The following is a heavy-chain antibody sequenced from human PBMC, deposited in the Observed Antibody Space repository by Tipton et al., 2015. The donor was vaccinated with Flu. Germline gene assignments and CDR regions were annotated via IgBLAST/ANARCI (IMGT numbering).Heavy chain of an antibody. CDR1: GFAFSDYG. Sequence: VQSGGSLRLSCATSGFAFSDYGMHWVRQAPGKGLEWVTFIQYDGGSKYYADSVKGRFTISRDNSRSTVYLQMDSLRAEDTAVYFCAKGLWKYCSGGSCLIFDSWGQGTLVTVSS. CDR2: IQYDGGSK. J-gene: IGHJ4*02. CDR3: AKGLWKYCSGGSCLIFDS. V-gene: IGHV3-30*02. D-gene: IGHD2-15*01.